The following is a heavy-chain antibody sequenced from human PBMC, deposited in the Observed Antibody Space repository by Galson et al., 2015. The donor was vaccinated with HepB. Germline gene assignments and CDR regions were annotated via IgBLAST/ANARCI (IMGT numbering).Heavy chain of an antibody. CDR2: IIPIFGTA. Sequence: RLSCAASGGTLSSYAISWVRRAPGQGLEWMGGIIPIFGTANYAQKFQGRVTITADKSTSTAYMELSSPRSEDTAVYYCASGGSSSWYHAFDIWGQGTMVTVSS. J-gene: IGHJ3*02. CDR3: ASGGSSSWYHAFDI. D-gene: IGHD6-13*01. CDR1: GGTLSSYA. V-gene: IGHV1-69*06.